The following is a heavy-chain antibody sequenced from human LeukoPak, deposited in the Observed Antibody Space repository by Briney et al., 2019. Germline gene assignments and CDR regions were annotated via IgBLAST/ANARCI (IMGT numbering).Heavy chain of an antibody. D-gene: IGHD1-26*01. V-gene: IGHV3-23*01. CDR1: GFTFSSYD. CDR3: AKDQSSGTYYDY. J-gene: IGHJ4*02. Sequence: PGGSLRLSCAASGFTFSSYDMSWVRQAPGKGLEWVSAISGSGGSTYYADSVKGRFTVSRDNSKNTLYLQMDSLTAEDTALYFCAKDQSSGTYYDYWGQGTLVTVSS. CDR2: ISGSGGST.